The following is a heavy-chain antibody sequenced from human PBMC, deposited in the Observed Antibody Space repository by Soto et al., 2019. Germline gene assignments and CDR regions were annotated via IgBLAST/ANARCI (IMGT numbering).Heavy chain of an antibody. CDR3: ARLGQQLVPPYYYYGMDV. J-gene: IGHJ6*02. CDR2: IYPGDSDT. D-gene: IGHD6-13*01. Sequence: PGESLKISCTGSGYSFTSYWIGWVRQMPGKGLEWMGIIYPGDSDTRYSPSFQGQVTISADKSISTAYLQWSSLKASDTAMYYCARLGQQLVPPYYYYGMDVWGQGTTVTVSS. CDR1: GYSFTSYW. V-gene: IGHV5-51*01.